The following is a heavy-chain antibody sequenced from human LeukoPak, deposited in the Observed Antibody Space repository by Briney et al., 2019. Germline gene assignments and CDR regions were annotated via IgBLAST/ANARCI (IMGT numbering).Heavy chain of an antibody. V-gene: IGHV4-34*01. CDR1: GGSFSGYY. D-gene: IGHD3-3*01. CDR2: INHSGST. J-gene: IGHJ4*02. CDR3: ARISLFWSGYYIRAHHFDY. Sequence: KSSETLSLTCAVYGGSFSGYYWSWIRQPPGKGLEWIGEINHSGSTNYHPSLKSRVTISVDTSKNQFSLKLSSVTAADTAVYYCARISLFWSGYYIRAHHFDYWGQGTLVTVSS.